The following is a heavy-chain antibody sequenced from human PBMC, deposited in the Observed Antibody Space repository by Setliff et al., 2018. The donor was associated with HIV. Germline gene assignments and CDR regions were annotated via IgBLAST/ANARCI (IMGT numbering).Heavy chain of an antibody. Sequence: PSETLSLTCTVADGSISTGSYYWSWVRQPAGRGLEWIGRIYTSGSTNYNPSLKSRVTMSVDTSKNQFSLKLRAVTAADTAVYYCARHAAGPDGPFDYWGQGTLVTVSS. CDR2: IYTSGST. CDR1: DGSISTGSYY. V-gene: IGHV4-61*02. CDR3: ARHAAGPDGPFDY. D-gene: IGHD2-2*01. J-gene: IGHJ4*02.